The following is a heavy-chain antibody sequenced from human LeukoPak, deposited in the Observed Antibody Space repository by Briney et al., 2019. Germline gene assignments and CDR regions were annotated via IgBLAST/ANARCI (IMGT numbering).Heavy chain of an antibody. CDR3: ARCVYAMNFDY. J-gene: IGHJ4*02. Sequence: SETLSLTCTVSGGSISNYYWSWIRQSPGKELEWIGYIYYSGSTNYNPSLKSRVTISVDTSKNQFSLKLSSVTAADTDVYYCARCVYAMNFDYWGQATLVTVSS. D-gene: IGHD2-8*01. CDR2: IYYSGST. CDR1: GGSISNYY. V-gene: IGHV4-59*08.